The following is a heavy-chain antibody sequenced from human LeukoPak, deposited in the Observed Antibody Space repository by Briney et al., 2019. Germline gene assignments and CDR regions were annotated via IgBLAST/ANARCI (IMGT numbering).Heavy chain of an antibody. D-gene: IGHD3-3*01. Sequence: SETLSLTCSVSGASISSGSNYWGWIRQPPGKGLEWIGEINHSGSTNYNPSLKSRVTISVDTSKNQFSLKLSSVTAADTAVYYCATYYTIFDPFDYWGRGTLVTVSS. CDR2: INHSGST. J-gene: IGHJ4*01. V-gene: IGHV4-39*07. CDR3: ATYYTIFDPFDY. CDR1: GASISSGSNY.